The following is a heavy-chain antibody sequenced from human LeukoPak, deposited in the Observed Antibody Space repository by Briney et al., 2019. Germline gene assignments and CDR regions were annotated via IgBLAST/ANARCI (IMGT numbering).Heavy chain of an antibody. CDR1: GGSISSGSYY. CDR2: IYTSGST. J-gene: IGHJ3*02. CDR3: ARDGDSGSYRWEAFDI. D-gene: IGHD1-26*01. V-gene: IGHV4-61*02. Sequence: SETLSLTCTVSGGSISSGSYYWSWIRQPAGKGLKWIGRIYTSGSTNYNPSLKSRVTISVDTSKNQFSLKLSSVTAADTAVYYCARDGDSGSYRWEAFDIWGQGTMVTVSS.